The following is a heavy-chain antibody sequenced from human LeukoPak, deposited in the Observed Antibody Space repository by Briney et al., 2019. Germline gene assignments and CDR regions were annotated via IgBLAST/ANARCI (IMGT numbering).Heavy chain of an antibody. CDR2: INPSGGST. CDR3: ARGTGDRLRLQHVIDY. CDR1: GYTFTSYY. Sequence: GASVKVSCKASGYTFTSYYMHWVRQAPGQGLEWMGIINPSGGSTSYAQKFQGRVTMTRDMSTSTVYMELSSLRSEDTAVYYCARGTGDRLRLQHVIDYWGQGTLVTVSS. V-gene: IGHV1-46*01. J-gene: IGHJ4*02. D-gene: IGHD2-21*02.